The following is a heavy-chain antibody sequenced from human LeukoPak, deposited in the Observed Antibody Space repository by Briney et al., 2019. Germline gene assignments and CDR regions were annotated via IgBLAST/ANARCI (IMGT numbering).Heavy chain of an antibody. CDR2: ISGTGGAS. CDR3: AKSRGFSPYSPNRLFDF. CDR1: GFTFDNFA. J-gene: IGHJ4*02. D-gene: IGHD3-22*01. Sequence: GGSLRLSCAASGFTFDNFAINWVRQAPGKGLEWVSAISGTGGASYYADSVEGRFTISRDNSKNTVFLQMTTLRAEDTAIYYCAKSRGFSPYSPNRLFDFWGQGTLVSVSS. V-gene: IGHV3-23*01.